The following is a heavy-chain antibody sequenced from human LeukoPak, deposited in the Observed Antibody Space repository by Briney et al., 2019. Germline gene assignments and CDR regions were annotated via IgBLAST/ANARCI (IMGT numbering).Heavy chain of an antibody. J-gene: IGHJ4*02. CDR3: ARDEGAGYFDY. CDR2: ISYDGSNK. V-gene: IGHV3-30-3*01. D-gene: IGHD1-26*01. CDR1: GFTFSSYA. Sequence: GGSLRLSCAASGFTFSSYAMHWVRQAPGKGLEWVAVISYDGSNKYYADSVKGRFTISRDNSKNTLYLQMNSLRAEDTAVYYCARDEGAGYFDYWGQGTLVTVSS.